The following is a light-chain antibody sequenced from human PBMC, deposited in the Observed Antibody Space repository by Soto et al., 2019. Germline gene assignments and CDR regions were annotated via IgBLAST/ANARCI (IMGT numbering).Light chain of an antibody. V-gene: IGLV1-40*01. J-gene: IGLJ2*01. Sequence: QSVLTQPPSVSGAPGQRVTISCTGSSSNIGAGYDVHWYQQLPGTAPKLLIYGNSNRPSGVPDRFSGSKSXXXXXXXXXGXXXXXEAXYXCXSYDSXLSXXVVF. CDR1: SSNIGAGYD. CDR3: XSYDSXLSXXVV. CDR2: GNS.